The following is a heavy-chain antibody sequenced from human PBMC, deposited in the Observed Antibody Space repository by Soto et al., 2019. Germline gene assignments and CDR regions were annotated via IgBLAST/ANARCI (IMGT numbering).Heavy chain of an antibody. CDR3: ARVMGGYYDYVWGSYRTDYYYGMDV. Sequence: EVQLVESGGGLVQPGGSLRLSCAASGFTFSSYWMSWVRQAPGKGLEWVANIKQDGSEKYYVDSVKGRFTISRDNAKNSLYLQMNSLRAEDTAVYYCARVMGGYYDYVWGSYRTDYYYGMDVWGQGTTVTVSS. CDR2: IKQDGSEK. CDR1: GFTFSSYW. J-gene: IGHJ6*02. D-gene: IGHD3-16*02. V-gene: IGHV3-7*05.